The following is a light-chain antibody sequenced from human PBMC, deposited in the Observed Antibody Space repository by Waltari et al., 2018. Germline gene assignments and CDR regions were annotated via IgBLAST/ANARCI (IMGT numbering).Light chain of an antibody. Sequence: DIQMTQSPSSLSASVGDRVTITCQASQDISNYLNWYQQKPGKAPKPLIYDASNLETGVPSRFSGSGSGTDFTFTISSLQPEDIATYYCQQYDNLPPYTFGQGTKLEIK. CDR2: DAS. V-gene: IGKV1-33*01. J-gene: IGKJ2*01. CDR3: QQYDNLPPYT. CDR1: QDISNY.